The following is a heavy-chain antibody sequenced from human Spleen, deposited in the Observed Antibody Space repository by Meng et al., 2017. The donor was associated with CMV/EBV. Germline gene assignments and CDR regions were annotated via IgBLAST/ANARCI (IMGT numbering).Heavy chain of an antibody. CDR3: ATGAAVAGSGVGYFDY. Sequence: SGYPFTDYYMHWVQQAPGKGLEWMGLVDPDDGETIYAEKFQGRVTITADTSTDTAYMELSSLRSEDTAVYYCATGAAVAGSGVGYFDYWGQGTLVTVSS. CDR2: VDPDDGET. V-gene: IGHV1-69-2*01. D-gene: IGHD6-19*01. CDR1: GYPFTDYY. J-gene: IGHJ4*02.